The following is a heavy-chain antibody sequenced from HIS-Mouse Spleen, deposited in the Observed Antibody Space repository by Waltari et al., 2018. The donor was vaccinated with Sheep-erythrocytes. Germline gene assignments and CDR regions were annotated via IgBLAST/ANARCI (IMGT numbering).Heavy chain of an antibody. D-gene: IGHD1-26*01. CDR1: GFTFSSYS. J-gene: IGHJ4*02. CDR3: ARVASGATFDY. V-gene: IGHV3-21*01. CDR2: LLSGTYI. Sequence: EVQLVESGGGLVKPGGSLRLSCAASGFTFSSYSMNWVRQAPGKGLAVASALLSGTYIASAASGKGRFTISRDNARNSLYLQMNSLGAADTAVYYCARVASGATFDYWGQGTLVTVSS.